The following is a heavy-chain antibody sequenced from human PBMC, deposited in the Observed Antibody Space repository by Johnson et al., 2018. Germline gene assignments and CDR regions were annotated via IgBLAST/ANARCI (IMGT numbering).Heavy chain of an antibody. CDR3: ARTSQGAFDI. V-gene: IGHV4-59*01. J-gene: IGHJ3*02. CDR2: ITYSGTT. Sequence: QVQLQESGPGLVKPSETLSLTCSVSGVSITTYYWSWIRQPPGKGLEWIGHITYSGTTNYNPSLKSRVSISADTSKNHFSLRLSSVTAVDTAVYYCARTSQGAFDIWGQGTMVTVSS. CDR1: GVSITTYY.